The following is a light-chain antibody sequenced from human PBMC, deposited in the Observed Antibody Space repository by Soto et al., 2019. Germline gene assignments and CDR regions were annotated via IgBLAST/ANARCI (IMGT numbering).Light chain of an antibody. CDR1: QSIVNW. CDR2: DAS. J-gene: IGKJ5*01. Sequence: DIQMTQSPSTLSASVGDRVTITCRASQSIVNWLAWYQQKPGKAPQLLIYDASSLESGVSSRFSGSGSATEFTLTISSLQPEDFATYYCQHYTLYSAPFGQGTRV. CDR3: QHYTLYSAP. V-gene: IGKV1-5*01.